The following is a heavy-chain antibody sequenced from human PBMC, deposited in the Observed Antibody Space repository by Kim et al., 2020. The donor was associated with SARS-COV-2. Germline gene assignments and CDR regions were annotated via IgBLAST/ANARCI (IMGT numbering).Heavy chain of an antibody. V-gene: IGHV3-23*03. CDR1: GFTFSSYA. CDR2: IYSGGSST. J-gene: IGHJ4*02. CDR3: AKDCGQWLAEYYFDY. D-gene: IGHD6-19*01. Sequence: GGSLRLSCAASGFTFSSYAMSWVRQAPGKGLEWVSVIYSGGSSTYYADSVKGRFTISRDNSKNTLYLQMNSLRAEDTAVYYCAKDCGQWLAEYYFDYWGQGTLVTVSS.